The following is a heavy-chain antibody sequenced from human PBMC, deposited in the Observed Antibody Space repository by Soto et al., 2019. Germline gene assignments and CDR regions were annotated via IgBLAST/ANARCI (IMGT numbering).Heavy chain of an antibody. CDR3: ARTYYYGSGRPY. J-gene: IGHJ4*02. CDR1: GFTVSSNY. Sequence: EVQLVESGGGMVQPGGSLRLSCAASGFTVSSNYMSWVRQAPGKGLEWVSVIYSGGSTYYADSVKGRFTISRDNSKNTLYLQMNSLRAEDTAVYYCARTYYYGSGRPYWGLGTLVTVSS. CDR2: IYSGGST. V-gene: IGHV3-66*01. D-gene: IGHD3-10*01.